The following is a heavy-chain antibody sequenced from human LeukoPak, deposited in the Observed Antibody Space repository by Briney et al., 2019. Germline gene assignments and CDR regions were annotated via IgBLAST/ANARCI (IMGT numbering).Heavy chain of an antibody. Sequence: SETLSLICADSGGSISSYYWSWIRQPAGKGLELIGRIYPSGSTNNNPSLKSRVTMSVDTSKNQFSLKLSSVTAADTAVYYCARAPTGTGGWNWFDPWGQGTLVTVSS. CDR3: ARAPTGTGGWNWFDP. CDR1: GGSISSYY. D-gene: IGHD1-1*01. J-gene: IGHJ5*02. V-gene: IGHV4-59*10. CDR2: IYPSGST.